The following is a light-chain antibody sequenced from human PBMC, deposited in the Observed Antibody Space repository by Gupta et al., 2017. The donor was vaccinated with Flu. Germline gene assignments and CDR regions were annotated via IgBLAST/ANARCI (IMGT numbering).Light chain of an antibody. Sequence: ATLSVSPGESATLSCRASQSIGTSFAWYQQRRGQAPRLLIYDASTRATGIPARFSGSGSGTDFTLTIRSLQSEDFVLYYCQQYNKWPPLTFGGGTKVDIQ. CDR2: DAS. J-gene: IGKJ4*01. CDR1: QSIGTS. V-gene: IGKV3-15*01. CDR3: QQYNKWPPLT.